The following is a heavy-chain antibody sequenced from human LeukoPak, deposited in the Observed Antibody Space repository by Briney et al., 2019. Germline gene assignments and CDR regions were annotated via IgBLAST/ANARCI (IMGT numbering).Heavy chain of an antibody. CDR3: ARHPFATPFDY. Sequence: SETLSLTCAVYGGSFSGYYWSWIRRPPGKGLEWIGEINHSGSTNSNPSLKSRVTVSLDTSKNQFSLRLTSVTAADTAVYYCARHPFATPFDYWGLGILVTVSS. V-gene: IGHV4-34*01. J-gene: IGHJ4*02. D-gene: IGHD2-15*01. CDR2: INHSGST. CDR1: GGSFSGYY.